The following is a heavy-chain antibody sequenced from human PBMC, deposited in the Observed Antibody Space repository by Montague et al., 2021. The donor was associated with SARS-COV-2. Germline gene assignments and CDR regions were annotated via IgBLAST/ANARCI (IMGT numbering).Heavy chain of an antibody. CDR3: ARALVSEEWQLGGDYYYYMGD. D-gene: IGHD3-16*01. CDR2: INHSGST. Sequence: SETLSLTCAVYGGSFSGYYWSWIRQPPGKGLQWIGEINHSGSTNYTPSLKSRVTISVNTSKNQLSLKLSSVTAADTAVYYCARALVSEEWQLGGDYYYYMGDWGKGTTVTVSS. J-gene: IGHJ6*03. V-gene: IGHV4-34*01. CDR1: GGSFSGYY.